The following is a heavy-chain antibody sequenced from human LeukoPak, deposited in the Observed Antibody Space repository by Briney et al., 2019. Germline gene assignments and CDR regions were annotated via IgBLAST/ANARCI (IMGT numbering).Heavy chain of an antibody. CDR2: IYYSGST. CDR1: GGSISSGGYY. J-gene: IGHJ4*02. D-gene: IGHD5-18*01. CDR3: ARDRGDPHTRGGGYSYGFDY. V-gene: IGHV4-31*03. Sequence: SETLSLTCTVSGGSISSGGYYWSWIRQHPGKGLEWTGYIYYSGSTYYNPSLKSRVTISVDTSKNQFSLKLSSVTAADTAVYYCARDRGDPHTRGGGYSYGFDYWGQGTLVTVSS.